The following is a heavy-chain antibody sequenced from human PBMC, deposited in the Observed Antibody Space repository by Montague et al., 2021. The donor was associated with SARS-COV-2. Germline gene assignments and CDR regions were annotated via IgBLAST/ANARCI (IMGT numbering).Heavy chain of an antibody. V-gene: IGHV3-23*01. Sequence: SLRLSCAASGFTFSSYGMTWVRQAPGKGLEWVSTISDSGGSTYYADSVKGRFTISRDNSKNTLYLQMNSLRAEDTAVYYCANRGVRYFDAQGVWYYFDYWGQGTLVTVSS. J-gene: IGHJ4*02. CDR2: ISDSGGST. CDR3: ANRGVRYFDAQGVWYYFDY. D-gene: IGHD3-9*01. CDR1: GFTFSSYG.